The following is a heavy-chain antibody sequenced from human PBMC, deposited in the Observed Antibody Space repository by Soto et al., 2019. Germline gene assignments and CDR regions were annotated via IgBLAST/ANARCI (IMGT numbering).Heavy chain of an antibody. CDR1: GYTLTSYA. Sequence: ASVKVSCTDSGYTLTSYARHWVRQAPGQRLEWMGWINAGNGNTKYSQKFQGRVTITRDTSASTAYMELSSLRSEDTAVYYCARDRNGPGIVAFFPWGQGTLVTVSS. D-gene: IGHD3-22*01. CDR2: INAGNGNT. CDR3: ARDRNGPGIVAFFP. J-gene: IGHJ5*02. V-gene: IGHV1-3*01.